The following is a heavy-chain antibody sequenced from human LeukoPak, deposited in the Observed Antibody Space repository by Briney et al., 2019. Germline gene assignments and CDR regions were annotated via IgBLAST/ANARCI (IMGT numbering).Heavy chain of an antibody. J-gene: IGHJ4*02. V-gene: IGHV4-59*12. CDR3: ARQKQSRGSSSWYFDY. CDR2: IYHSGST. D-gene: IGHD6-13*01. Sequence: SETLSLTCTVSGGSISSYYWSWIRQPPGKGLEWIGYIYHSGSTYYNPSLKSRVTISVDRSKNQFSLKLSSVTAADTAVYYCARQKQSRGSSSWYFDYWGQGTLVTVSS. CDR1: GGSISSYY.